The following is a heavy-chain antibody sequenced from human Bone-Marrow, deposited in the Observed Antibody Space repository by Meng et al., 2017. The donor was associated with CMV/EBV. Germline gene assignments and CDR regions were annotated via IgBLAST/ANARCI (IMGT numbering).Heavy chain of an antibody. CDR2: IYSCGST. CDR1: GFTVSSNY. J-gene: IGHJ6*02. Sequence: GESLKISCAASGFTVSSNYMSWVRQAPGKGLEWVSVIYSCGSTYYADSVKGRFTISRDNSKNTLYLQMNSLRAEDTAVYYCAKGYSYGYDYYYYYGMDVWGQGTTVTVSS. V-gene: IGHV3-66*03. CDR3: AKGYSYGYDYYYYYGMDV. D-gene: IGHD5-18*01.